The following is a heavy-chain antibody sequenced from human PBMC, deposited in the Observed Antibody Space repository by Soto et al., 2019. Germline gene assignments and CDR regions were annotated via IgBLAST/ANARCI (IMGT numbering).Heavy chain of an antibody. D-gene: IGHD4-17*01. J-gene: IGHJ6*02. CDR1: GFTFSSYE. V-gene: IGHV3-48*03. Sequence: PGGSLRLSCAASGFTFSSYEMNWVRQAPGKGLEWVSYISSSGSTIYYADSVKDRFTIYRDNAKNSLYLQMNSLRAEDTAVYYCATWDYGGQGGYYYGMDVWCQGTTVTVS. CDR3: ATWDYGGQGGYYYGMDV. CDR2: ISSSGSTI.